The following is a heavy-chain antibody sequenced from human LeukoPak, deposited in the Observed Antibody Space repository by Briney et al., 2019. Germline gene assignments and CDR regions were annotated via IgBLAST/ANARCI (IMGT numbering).Heavy chain of an antibody. CDR2: IGGTGGNI. CDR3: VRDNYSYRLDV. Sequence: PGGSLRLSCAASGFTFSSYEMNWVRQAPGKGLEWVSAIGGTGGNIFYTDSVKGRFTISRDNSKNTLYLHMNSLRAEDTAIYYCVRDNYSYRLDVWGQGTLVTVSS. V-gene: IGHV3-23*01. D-gene: IGHD2-21*01. CDR1: GFTFSSYE. J-gene: IGHJ4*02.